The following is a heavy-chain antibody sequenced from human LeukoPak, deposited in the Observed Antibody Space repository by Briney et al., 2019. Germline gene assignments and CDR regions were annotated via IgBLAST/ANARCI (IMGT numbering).Heavy chain of an antibody. CDR2: ISSSSSTI. CDR3: ALYCSGGSCYSRTYGMDV. V-gene: IGHV3-48*04. CDR1: GFTFSSYS. Sequence: GGSLRLSCAASGFTFSSYSMNWVRQAPGKGLEWVSYISSSSSTIYYADSVKGRFTISRDNAKNSLYLQMNSLRAEDTAVYYCALYCSGGSCYSRTYGMDVWGQGTTVTVSS. D-gene: IGHD2-15*01. J-gene: IGHJ6*02.